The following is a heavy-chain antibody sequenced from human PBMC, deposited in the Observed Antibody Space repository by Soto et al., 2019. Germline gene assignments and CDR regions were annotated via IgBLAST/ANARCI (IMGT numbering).Heavy chain of an antibody. Sequence: SETLSLTCTVSGGSITNYYWGWIRQPPGKELEWIGYIYSSGTTNYNPSLESRVTMSLDTSKNQFSLQLNSVIAADTAVYFCARRRGTNFGSWLDSWGPGTLVTVSS. CDR1: GGSITNYY. V-gene: IGHV4-4*08. CDR3: ARRRGTNFGSWLDS. J-gene: IGHJ5*01. D-gene: IGHD2-2*01. CDR2: IYSSGTT.